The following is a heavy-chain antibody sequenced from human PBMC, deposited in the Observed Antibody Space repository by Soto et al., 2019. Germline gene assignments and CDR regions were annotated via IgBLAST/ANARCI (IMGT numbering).Heavy chain of an antibody. CDR3: VRETGTYYYGSDTPR. CDR1: GGSISSGEYY. V-gene: IGHV4-30-4*01. CDR2: IYYSGST. J-gene: IGHJ4*02. Sequence: PSETLSLTCTVSGGSISSGEYYWSWIRQPPGKGPEWIGYIYYSGSTYYNPSLKSRITISVDMSKNQFSLKLSSVTAADTAVYYCVRETGTYYYGSDTPRWGQGTVVTVS. D-gene: IGHD3-10*01.